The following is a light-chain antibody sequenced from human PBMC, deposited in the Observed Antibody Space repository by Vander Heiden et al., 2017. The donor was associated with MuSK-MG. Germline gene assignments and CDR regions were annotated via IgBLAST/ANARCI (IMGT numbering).Light chain of an antibody. CDR3: QVWDSSAYV. J-gene: IGLJ1*01. Sequence: SYEVTQPLSVSVALGQTAKITCGGKNIGSNNVHWYQQKPGQAPVLVIYSDSSRPSGIPERFSGSNSGNTATLTISRAQAGDEADYYCQVWDSSAYVFGIGTRVTVL. V-gene: IGLV3-9*01. CDR1: NIGSNN. CDR2: SDS.